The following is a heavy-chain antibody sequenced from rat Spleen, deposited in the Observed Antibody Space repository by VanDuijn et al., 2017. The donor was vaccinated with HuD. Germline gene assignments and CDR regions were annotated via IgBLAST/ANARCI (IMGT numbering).Heavy chain of an antibody. D-gene: IGHD1-9*01. V-gene: IGHV2S61*01. J-gene: IGHJ2*01. CDR1: GFSLSSYG. Sequence: QVQLKESGPGLVQPSQTRSLTCTVSGFSLSSYGVIWVRQPPGKGLEWMGVIWGNGNTNYNSALKSRLSISRDTSKSQVFLKMNNLQTEDTDMYFCARSVMGISYYFDYWGQGVMVTVSS. CDR3: ARSVMGISYYFDY. CDR2: IWGNGNT.